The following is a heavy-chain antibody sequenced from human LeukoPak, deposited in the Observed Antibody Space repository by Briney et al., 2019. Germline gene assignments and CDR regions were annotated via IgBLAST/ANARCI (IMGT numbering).Heavy chain of an antibody. V-gene: IGHV3-23*01. CDR1: GFTFGTYG. Sequence: GGSLRLSCEASGFTFGTYGMTWVRQAPGKGLEWVSGITGSSTWTYYADSVRGRFTISRDNSKNTLHLQMNNLTADDTAIYYCARELVSLGTGYFDLWGRGTLVTVFS. D-gene: IGHD7-27*01. CDR2: ITGSSTWT. J-gene: IGHJ2*01. CDR3: ARELVSLGTGYFDL.